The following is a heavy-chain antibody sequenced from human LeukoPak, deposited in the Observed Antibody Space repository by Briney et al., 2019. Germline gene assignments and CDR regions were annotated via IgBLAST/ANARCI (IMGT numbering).Heavy chain of an antibody. J-gene: IGHJ3*02. V-gene: IGHV3-53*01. Sequence: GGSLRLSCAASGFTVSSDYMSWVRQAPGKGLEWVSVIYSGGSTYYADSVKGRFTISRDNSKNTLYLQMNSLRAEDTAVYYCARDGWYYDSSGHDAFDIWGQGTMVTVSS. CDR1: GFTVSSDY. CDR2: IYSGGST. CDR3: ARDGWYYDSSGHDAFDI. D-gene: IGHD3-22*01.